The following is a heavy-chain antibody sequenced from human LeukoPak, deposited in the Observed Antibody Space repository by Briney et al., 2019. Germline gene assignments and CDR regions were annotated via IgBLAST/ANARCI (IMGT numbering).Heavy chain of an antibody. Sequence: SETLSLTCTVSGGSISSYYWSWIRQPPGKGLEWIGYIYYSGSTNYNPSLKSRVTISVDTSKNQFSLKLSSVTAADTAVYYCARIQQQLDTYYFDYWGQGTLVTVSS. J-gene: IGHJ4*02. D-gene: IGHD6-13*01. CDR2: IYYSGST. CDR1: GGSISSYY. V-gene: IGHV4-59*01. CDR3: ARIQQQLDTYYFDY.